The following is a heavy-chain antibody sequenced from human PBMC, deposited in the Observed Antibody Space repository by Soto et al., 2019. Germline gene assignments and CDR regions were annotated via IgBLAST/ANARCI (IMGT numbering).Heavy chain of an antibody. D-gene: IGHD2-15*01. CDR2: INPNSGGT. CDR3: ATLGAAAFDH. J-gene: IGHJ4*02. CDR1: GYTFTDYY. Sequence: QVQLVQSGAEVKKPGASVKVSCKASGYTFTDYYIHWVRQAPGQGLECLGWINPNSGGTNYAQKVQGRVNMTRDTSISTAYMELSRLRFADTAVYFCATLGAAAFDHWGQGTLVTVPS. V-gene: IGHV1-2*02.